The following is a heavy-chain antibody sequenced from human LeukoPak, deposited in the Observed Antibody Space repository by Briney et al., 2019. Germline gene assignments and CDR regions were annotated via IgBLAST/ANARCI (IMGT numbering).Heavy chain of an antibody. CDR3: ARLSGYDFAGYYFDY. CDR2: INPSGGST. V-gene: IGHV1-46*01. D-gene: IGHD5-12*01. Sequence: ASVKVSCKASGYTFTSYYMHWVRQAPGQGLEWMGIINPSGGSTSYAQKFQGRVTMTTDTSTSTAYMELRSLRSDDTAVYYCARLSGYDFAGYYFDYWGQGTLVTVSS. CDR1: GYTFTSYY. J-gene: IGHJ4*02.